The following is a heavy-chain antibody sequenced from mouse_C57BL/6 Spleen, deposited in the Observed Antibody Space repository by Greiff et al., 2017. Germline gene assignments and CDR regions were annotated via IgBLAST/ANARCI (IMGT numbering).Heavy chain of an antibody. CDR2: IHPNSGST. Sequence: QVQLQQPGAELVKPGASVKLSCKASGYTFTSYWMHWVKQRPGQGLEWIGKIHPNSGSTNYNEKFKSKATLTVDKSSSTAYMQLSSLTSEDSAVYYCARGGNYGSSAMDYWGQGTSVTVSS. CDR1: GYTFTSYW. V-gene: IGHV1-64*01. J-gene: IGHJ4*01. D-gene: IGHD1-1*01. CDR3: ARGGNYGSSAMDY.